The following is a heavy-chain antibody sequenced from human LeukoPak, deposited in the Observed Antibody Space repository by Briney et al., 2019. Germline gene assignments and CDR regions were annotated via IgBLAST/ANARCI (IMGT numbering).Heavy chain of an antibody. CDR2: IYYSGST. CDR3: ATSTRGGATYYFDY. Sequence: PSETLSLTCAVYGGSFSGYYWSWIREPPRKGLEWIGHIYYSGSTTYNPSLKSRVTRSVDTSKNQCSLKLSSVTAADTAVYYCATSTRGGATYYFDYWGQGTLVTVSS. J-gene: IGHJ4*02. V-gene: IGHV4-59*01. D-gene: IGHD1-26*01. CDR1: GGSFSGYY.